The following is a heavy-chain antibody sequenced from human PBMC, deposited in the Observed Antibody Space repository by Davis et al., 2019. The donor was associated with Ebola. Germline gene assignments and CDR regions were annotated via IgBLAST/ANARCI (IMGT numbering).Heavy chain of an antibody. J-gene: IGHJ6*04. CDR3: AKDLAYSSLTDLYYYYYGMDV. CDR2: ISYDGSNK. D-gene: IGHD6-13*01. CDR1: GFTFSSYS. V-gene: IGHV3-30*18. Sequence: GGSLRLSCAASGFTFSSYSMNWVRQAPGKGLEWVAVISYDGSNKYYADSVKGRFTISRDNSKNTLYLQMNSLRAEDTAVYYCAKDLAYSSLTDLYYYYYGMDVWGKGTTVTVSS.